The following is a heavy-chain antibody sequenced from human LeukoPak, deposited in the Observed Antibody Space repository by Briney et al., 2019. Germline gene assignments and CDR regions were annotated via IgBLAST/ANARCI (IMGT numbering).Heavy chain of an antibody. CDR3: AKDQARGSSGWATPVDY. CDR1: GFTFSSYA. J-gene: IGHJ4*02. Sequence: PGGSLRLSCAASGFTFSSYAMSWVRQAPGKGLDWVSALSGSGGSTHYADSVKGRFTISRDNSKNTLYLQMNSLRAEDTALYYCAKDQARGSSGWATPVDYWGQGTLVTVSS. CDR2: LSGSGGST. D-gene: IGHD6-19*01. V-gene: IGHV3-23*01.